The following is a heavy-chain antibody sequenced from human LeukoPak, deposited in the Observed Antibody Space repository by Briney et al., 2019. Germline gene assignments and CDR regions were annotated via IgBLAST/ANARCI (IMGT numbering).Heavy chain of an antibody. CDR3: ARDGYSRTFDI. V-gene: IGHV1-18*03. CDR1: GYTFTSYG. J-gene: IGHJ3*02. CDR2: ISAYNGNT. Sequence: GASVKVSCKASGYTFTSYGISWVRQAPGQGLEWMGWISAYNGNTNYAQKLQGRVTMTTDTSTSIAYMELSSLRSEDMAVYYCARDGYSRTFDIWGQGTMVTVSS. D-gene: IGHD1-14*01.